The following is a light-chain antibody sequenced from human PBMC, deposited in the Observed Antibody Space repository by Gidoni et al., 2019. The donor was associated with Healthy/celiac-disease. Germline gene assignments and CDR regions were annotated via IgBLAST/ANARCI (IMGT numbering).Light chain of an antibody. V-gene: IGKV3-15*01. CDR2: GVS. Sequence: EIVMTQSPATLSVSPGERATLSCRASQSVSSNLAWYQQKPGQAPRLLIYGVSTRATGIPARFSGSGSGTEFTLTISSLQSEDFAVYYCQQYNNWPPLTFGGGTTVEIK. CDR3: QQYNNWPPLT. CDR1: QSVSSN. J-gene: IGKJ4*01.